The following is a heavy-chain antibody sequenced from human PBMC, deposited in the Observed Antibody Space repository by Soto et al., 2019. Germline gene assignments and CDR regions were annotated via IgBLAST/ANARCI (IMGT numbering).Heavy chain of an antibody. CDR3: ARDQVAAAGPFDY. CDR2: IYYSGST. J-gene: IGHJ4*02. Sequence: SETLSLTCNVSGFSISRGFYWSWMRQHPGKGLEWIGDIYYSGSTNYNPSLKGRVTISVDTSKNQFSLKLSSVTAADTAVYYCARDQVAAAGPFDYWGQGTLVTVSS. D-gene: IGHD6-13*01. V-gene: IGHV4-59*01. CDR1: GFSISRGFY.